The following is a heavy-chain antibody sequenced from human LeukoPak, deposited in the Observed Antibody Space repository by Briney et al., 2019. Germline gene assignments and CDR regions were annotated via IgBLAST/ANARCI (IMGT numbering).Heavy chain of an antibody. J-gene: IGHJ4*02. CDR2: INHSGST. Sequence: SETLSLTCAVYGGSFSGYYWSWIRQPPGKGLEWIGEINHSGSTNYNPSLKSRVTISVDTSKNQLSLKLSSVTAADTAVYYCARGHFGSSRWGYWGQGTLVTVSS. V-gene: IGHV4-34*01. D-gene: IGHD6-13*01. CDR3: ARGHFGSSRWGY. CDR1: GGSFSGYY.